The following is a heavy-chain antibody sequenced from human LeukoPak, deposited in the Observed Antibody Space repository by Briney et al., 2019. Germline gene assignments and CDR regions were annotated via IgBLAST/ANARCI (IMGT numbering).Heavy chain of an antibody. D-gene: IGHD5-18*01. J-gene: IGHJ6*03. CDR1: GGSVSTYY. CDR3: ARDLGGYSDGSYYYYMDV. CDR2: FFTSGTSGTT. Sequence: KPSETLSLTCTVSGGSVSTYYWSWIRQPAGKGLEFIGLFFTSGTSGTTNYNPSLNSRVTMSLDTSKNQFSLKLSSVTAADTAVYYCARDLGGYSDGSYYYYMDVWGKGTTVTVSS. V-gene: IGHV4-4*07.